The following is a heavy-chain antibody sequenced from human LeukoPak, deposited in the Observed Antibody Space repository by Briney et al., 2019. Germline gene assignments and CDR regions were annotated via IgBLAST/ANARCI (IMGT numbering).Heavy chain of an antibody. V-gene: IGHV3-30*03. J-gene: IGHJ4*02. D-gene: IGHD3-22*01. Sequence: GGSLRLSCAASGFTFSSYWMSWVRQAPGKGLEWVAVISYDGSNKYYADSVKGRFTISRDNSKNTLYLQMNSLRAEDTAVYYCAREDDSSGLTSYWGQGTLVTVSS. CDR1: GFTFSSYW. CDR3: AREDDSSGLTSY. CDR2: ISYDGSNK.